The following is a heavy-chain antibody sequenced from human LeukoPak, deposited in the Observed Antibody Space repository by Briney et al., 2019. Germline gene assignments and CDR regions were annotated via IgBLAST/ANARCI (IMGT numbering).Heavy chain of an antibody. CDR1: GYTFTSYY. CDR2: INPSGGST. CDR3: ARVVGSSSINNNWFGP. J-gene: IGHJ5*02. Sequence: ASVKVSCKASGYTFTSYYMHWVRQAPGQGLEWMGIINPSGGSTSYAQKFQGRVTMTRDMSTSTVYMELSSLRSEDTAVYYCARVVGSSSINNNWFGPWGQGTLVTVSS. V-gene: IGHV1-46*01. D-gene: IGHD6-6*01.